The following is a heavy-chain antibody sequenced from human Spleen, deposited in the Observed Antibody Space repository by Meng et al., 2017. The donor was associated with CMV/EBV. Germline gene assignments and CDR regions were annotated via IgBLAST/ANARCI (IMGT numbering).Heavy chain of an antibody. Sequence: GESLKISCAASGFTFSSYGMHWVRQAPGKGLEWVAFIRYDGSNKYYADSVKGRFTISRDNSKNTLYLQMNSLRAEDTAVYYCAKDLGDTANYYYYGMDVWGQGTTVTVSS. CDR1: GFTFSSYG. V-gene: IGHV3-30*02. CDR2: IRYDGSNK. J-gene: IGHJ6*02. CDR3: AKDLGDTANYYYYGMDV. D-gene: IGHD3-16*01.